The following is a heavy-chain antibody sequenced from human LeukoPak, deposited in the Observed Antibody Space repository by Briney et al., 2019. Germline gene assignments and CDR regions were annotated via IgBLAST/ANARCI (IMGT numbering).Heavy chain of an antibody. CDR1: GFTFSNYW. CDR3: ASGRQLGY. D-gene: IGHD6-13*01. CDR2: IKEDGSEK. Sequence: GGSLRLSRAASGFTFSNYWMSWVRQAPGKGLEWVANIKEDGSEKYYVDSAKGRFTISRDNARNSLYLQMNSLRAEDTAVYYCASGRQLGYWGQGTLVTVSS. V-gene: IGHV3-7*01. J-gene: IGHJ4*02.